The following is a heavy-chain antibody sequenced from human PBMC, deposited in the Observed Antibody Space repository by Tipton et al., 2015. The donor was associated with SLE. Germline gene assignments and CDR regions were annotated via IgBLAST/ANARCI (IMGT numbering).Heavy chain of an antibody. D-gene: IGHD3-22*01. CDR1: GGSISSYY. CDR2: IYTSGST. V-gene: IGHV4-4*07. Sequence: TLSLTCTVSGGSISSYYWSWIRQPAGKGLEWIGRIYTSGSTNYNPSLKSRVTMSVDTSKNQFSLKLSSVTAADTAVYYCARDRGYYYDSSGDLNWFDPWGQGTLVTVSS. CDR3: ARDRGYYYDSSGDLNWFDP. J-gene: IGHJ5*02.